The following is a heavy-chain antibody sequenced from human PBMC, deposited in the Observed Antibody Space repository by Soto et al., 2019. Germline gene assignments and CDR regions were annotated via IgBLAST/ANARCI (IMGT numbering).Heavy chain of an antibody. Sequence: QTGGSLRLSCAASGFTFSSYWMSWVRQAPGKGLEWVANIKQDGSEKYYVDSVKGRFAISRDNAKNSLYLQMNSLRAEDTAVYYCAREVGPGGEYYYGMDVWGQGTTVTVSS. CDR2: IKQDGSEK. V-gene: IGHV3-7*03. CDR1: GFTFSSYW. CDR3: AREVGPGGEYYYGMDV. J-gene: IGHJ6*02. D-gene: IGHD3-10*01.